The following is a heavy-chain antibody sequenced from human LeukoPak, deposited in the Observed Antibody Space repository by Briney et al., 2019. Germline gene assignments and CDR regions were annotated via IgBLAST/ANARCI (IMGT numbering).Heavy chain of an antibody. CDR2: IKEDGSKT. CDR1: GFTFNTYW. V-gene: IGHV3-7*01. Sequence: GGSLRLSCAASGFTFNTYWLSWVRQAPGKGLEWVADIKEDGSKTYYVDSLKGRFTISRDNAKNSLYLQMDSLRAEDTAVYYCARGGRTTWHGMDVWGQGTTVTVSS. D-gene: IGHD4-17*01. J-gene: IGHJ6*02. CDR3: ARGGRTTWHGMDV.